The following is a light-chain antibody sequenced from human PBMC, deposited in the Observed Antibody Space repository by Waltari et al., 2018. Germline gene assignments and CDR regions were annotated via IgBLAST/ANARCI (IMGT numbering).Light chain of an antibody. CDR2: DVS. V-gene: IGLV2-14*03. CDR1: SRDVGSYNS. CDR3: SSYTSDSTLI. J-gene: IGLJ2*01. Sequence: QSALTQPASVSGSPGQSSTISCTGTSRDVGSYNSVSWYQHHPGKAPKLMIFDVSNRPSVVSNRFSGSKSGNTASLTISGLQAEDEATYYCSSYTSDSTLIFGGGTKLTVL.